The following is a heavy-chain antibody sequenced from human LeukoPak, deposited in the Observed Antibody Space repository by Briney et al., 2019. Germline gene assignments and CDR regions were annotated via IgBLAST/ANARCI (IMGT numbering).Heavy chain of an antibody. V-gene: IGHV1-46*01. CDR1: GYTFTSYY. J-gene: IGHJ6*03. Sequence: ASVKVSCKASGYTFTSYYMHWVRQAPGQGLEWMGIINPSGGSTSYAQKFQGRVTMTRDMSTSTVYMELSSLRSEDTAVYYCARDGDCSSTSCPNKNYSNYYMDVWGKGTTVTVSS. D-gene: IGHD2-2*01. CDR2: INPSGGST. CDR3: ARDGDCSSTSCPNKNYSNYYMDV.